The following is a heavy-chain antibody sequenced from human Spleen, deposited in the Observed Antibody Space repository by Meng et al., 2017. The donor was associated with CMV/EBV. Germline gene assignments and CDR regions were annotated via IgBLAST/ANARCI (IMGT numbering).Heavy chain of an antibody. CDR1: GFTFSTYE. D-gene: IGHD6-25*01. J-gene: IGHJ6*02. CDR3: ARGSGSYYYYYGMDV. CDR2: ISYDGSNK. V-gene: IGHV3-30*04. Sequence: GGSLRLSCAVSGFTFSTYEMNWVRQAPGKGLEWVAVISYDGSNKYYADSVKGRFTISRDNSKNTLYLQMNSLRAEDTAVYYCARGSGSYYYYYGMDVWGQGTTVTVSS.